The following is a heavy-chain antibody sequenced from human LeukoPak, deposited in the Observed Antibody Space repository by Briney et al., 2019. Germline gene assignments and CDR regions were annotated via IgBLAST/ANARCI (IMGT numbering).Heavy chain of an antibody. Sequence: GGSLRLSCAASGFTFRSYVMNWVRKAPGKGLEWVAVISGDGDNEYYAASVKGRFTISRDNSRNTLDLQMNSLRAEDTALYYCARGGSGSYFSAVDYWGQGTLVTVSS. CDR1: GFTFRSYV. J-gene: IGHJ4*02. CDR3: ARGGSGSYFSAVDY. D-gene: IGHD1-26*01. CDR2: ISGDGDNE. V-gene: IGHV3-30*04.